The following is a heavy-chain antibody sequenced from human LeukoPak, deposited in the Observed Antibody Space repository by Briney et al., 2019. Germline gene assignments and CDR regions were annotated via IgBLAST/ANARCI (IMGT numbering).Heavy chain of an antibody. CDR1: GGSISSSSYY. CDR3: ARGITMVRGVIAVDY. CDR2: IYYSGST. Sequence: SETLSLTCTVSGGSISSSSYYWGWIRQPPGKGLEWIGSIYYSGSTYYNPSLKSRVTISVDTSKNQFSLKLSSVTAADTAVYYCARGITMVRGVIAVDYWGQGALVTVSS. V-gene: IGHV4-39*01. D-gene: IGHD3-10*01. J-gene: IGHJ4*02.